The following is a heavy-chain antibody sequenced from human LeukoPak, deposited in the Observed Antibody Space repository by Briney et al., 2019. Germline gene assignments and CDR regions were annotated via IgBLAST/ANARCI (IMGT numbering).Heavy chain of an antibody. CDR1: GGSISSYY. CDR2: IYYSGST. D-gene: IGHD4-23*01. CDR3: ARHYGGNLADAFDI. J-gene: IGHJ3*02. Sequence: KPSETLSLTCTVSGGSISSYYWSWIRQPPGKGLEWIGYIYYSGSTNYNPSLKSRVTISVDTSKNQFSLKLSSVTAADTAVYYCARHYGGNLADAFDIWGQGTMVTVSS. V-gene: IGHV4-59*08.